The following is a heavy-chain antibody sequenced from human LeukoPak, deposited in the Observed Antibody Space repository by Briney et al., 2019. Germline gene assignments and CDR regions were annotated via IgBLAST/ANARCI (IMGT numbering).Heavy chain of an antibody. CDR1: GDSISTGSHY. J-gene: IGHJ5*02. D-gene: IGHD3-9*01. CDR3: ARETGTVS. V-gene: IGHV4-39*01. CDR2: IYFSGST. Sequence: PSETLSLTCTVSGDSISTGSHYWGWIRQPPEKGLEWIGSIYFSGSTYYNPSLKSRVTISVNTSKNQFSLNLSSVTAADTAVYYCARETGTVSWGQGTLVTVSS.